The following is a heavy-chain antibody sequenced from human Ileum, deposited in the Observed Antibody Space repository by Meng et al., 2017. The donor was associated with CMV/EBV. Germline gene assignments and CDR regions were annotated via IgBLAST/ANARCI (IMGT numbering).Heavy chain of an antibody. D-gene: IGHD2-2*03. V-gene: IGHV3-21*01. CDR1: GFTFSSYS. J-gene: IGHJ3*02. CDR2: ITYGSTYI. CDR3: TSKGATLDGRDAFDI. Sequence: GESLKISCAASGFTFSSYSMNWVRQAPGKGLEWVASITYGSTYIHYAESVTGRFTISRDNAWNSLYLQMNSLRAEDTAVYYCTSKGATLDGRDAFDIWGQGTMVTVSS.